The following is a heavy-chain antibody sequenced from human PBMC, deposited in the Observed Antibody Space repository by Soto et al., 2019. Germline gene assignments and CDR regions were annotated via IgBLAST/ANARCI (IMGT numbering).Heavy chain of an antibody. CDR2: LSHDGTVT. Sequence: QVQLVESGGGVVQPGRSLRLSCGASGFNFHAYGMHLVRQAPGKGLEWVAMLSHDGTVTYYGDSVRGRFTISRDESKNSLYRQMNSLRPEDTAMYGCARDWGSFGWYNRFDCWGHGTVVTVSS. V-gene: IGHV3-30*03. J-gene: IGHJ5*01. CDR1: GFNFHAYG. CDR3: ARDWGSFGWYNRFDC. D-gene: IGHD5-18*01.